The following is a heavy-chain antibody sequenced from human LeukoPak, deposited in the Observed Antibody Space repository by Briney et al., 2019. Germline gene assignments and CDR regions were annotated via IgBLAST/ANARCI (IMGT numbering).Heavy chain of an antibody. Sequence: GRSLRLSCAASGFTFSSYGMHWVRQAPGKGLEWVAVISYDGSNKYYADSVKGRFTISRDNSKNTLYLQMNSLRAEDTAVYYCAKDPYYDSSGPFDLWGRGTLVTVSS. CDR1: GFTFSSYG. V-gene: IGHV3-30*18. D-gene: IGHD3-22*01. J-gene: IGHJ2*01. CDR3: AKDPYYDSSGPFDL. CDR2: ISYDGSNK.